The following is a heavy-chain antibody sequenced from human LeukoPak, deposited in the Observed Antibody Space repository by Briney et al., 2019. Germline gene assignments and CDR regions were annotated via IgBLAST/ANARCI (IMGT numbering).Heavy chain of an antibody. CDR3: AKGYCSADTCPGGYFQH. CDR1: GFSFNNYG. D-gene: IGHD2-15*01. V-gene: IGHV3-30*02. CDR2: IQYDGSNK. Sequence: GGSLRLSCAASGFSFNNYGIHWVRQAPGKGLEWVAFIQYDGSNKYYADSVKGRFTISRDNSKNTLYLLLNSLRPEDTALYYCAKGYCSADTCPGGYFQHWGQGTLVTVSS. J-gene: IGHJ1*01.